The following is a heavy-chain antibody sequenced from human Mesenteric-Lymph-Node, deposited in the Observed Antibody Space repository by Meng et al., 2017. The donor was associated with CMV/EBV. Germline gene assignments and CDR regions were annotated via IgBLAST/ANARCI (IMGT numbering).Heavy chain of an antibody. CDR3: ARYYDSSGSYYEDFDY. CDR2: INPNSGGT. Sequence: ASVKVSCKASGYTFTGYYMHWVRQAPGQGLEWMGWINPNSGGTNYAQKFQGRVTMTRDTSMSTVYMELRSLRSDDTAVYYCARYYDSSGSYYEDFDYWGQGTLVTVSS. V-gene: IGHV1-2*02. D-gene: IGHD3-22*01. CDR1: GYTFTGYY. J-gene: IGHJ4*02.